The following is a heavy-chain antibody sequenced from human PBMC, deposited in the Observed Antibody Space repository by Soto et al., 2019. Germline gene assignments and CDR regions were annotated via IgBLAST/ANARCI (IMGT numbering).Heavy chain of an antibody. CDR2: ISSSSSYI. Sequence: GSLRRSCAASGFTFSSYSMNWVRQAPGEGLGWVSSISSSSSYIYYADSVNGRFTISRDNAHNSLYMQMNSLRAEDTAVSYCASLTPSYSNHFDYWGRGTLVTVSS. V-gene: IGHV3-21*01. J-gene: IGHJ4*02. D-gene: IGHD4-4*01. CDR3: ASLTPSYSNHFDY. CDR1: GFTFSSYS.